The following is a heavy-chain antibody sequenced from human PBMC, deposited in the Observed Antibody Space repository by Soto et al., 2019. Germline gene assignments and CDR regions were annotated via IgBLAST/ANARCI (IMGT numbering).Heavy chain of an antibody. Sequence: SVKVSCKASGDTFTSYAISWVRQAPEQGLEWMGGIIPIFGKANYAQKFQGRVTITADESTSTAYMELSSLRSEDTAVYYCASAVYGAGSYYSSPYYGMDVWGQGTTVTSP. J-gene: IGHJ6*02. CDR1: GDTFTSYA. CDR2: IIPIFGKA. V-gene: IGHV1-69*13. CDR3: ASAVYGAGSYYSSPYYGMDV. D-gene: IGHD3-10*01.